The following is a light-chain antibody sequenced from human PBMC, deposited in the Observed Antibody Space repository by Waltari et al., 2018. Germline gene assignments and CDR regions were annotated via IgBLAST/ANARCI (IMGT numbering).Light chain of an antibody. J-gene: IGKJ5*01. CDR3: QQYGSARIT. Sequence: DIVLTQSPGTLSLSPGERATLSCRASQSVSSSYIAWYQQKPGQAPRILIQGASSRATGIPDRFSGSVSGTDFTLTISRLEPEDFAVYYCQQYGSARITFGQGTRLEIK. CDR2: GAS. CDR1: QSVSSSY. V-gene: IGKV3-20*01.